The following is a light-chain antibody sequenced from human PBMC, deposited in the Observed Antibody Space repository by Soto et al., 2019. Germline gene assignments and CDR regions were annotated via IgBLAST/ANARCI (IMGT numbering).Light chain of an antibody. V-gene: IGKV1-13*02. CDR2: DAS. CDR3: QQFNSYPYT. Sequence: AIQLTQSPSSLSASVGDRVTITCRASQGISSALAWYQQKPGKAPKLLIYDASSLESGVPSRFSGSGAGTDFTLTIIRLQPEDFATYYCQQFNSYPYTFGQGTKLEIK. CDR1: QGISSA. J-gene: IGKJ2*01.